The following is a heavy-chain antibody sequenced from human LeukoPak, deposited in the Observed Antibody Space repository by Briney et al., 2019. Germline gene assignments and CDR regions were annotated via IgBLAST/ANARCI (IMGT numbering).Heavy chain of an antibody. V-gene: IGHV1-2*02. J-gene: IGHJ4*02. CDR1: GYTFTGYY. CDR2: INPNSGGT. Sequence: ASVKVSCKASGYTFTGYYMHWVRQAPGQGLEWMGWINPNSGGTNYAQKFQGRVTVTRDTSISTAYMELSRLRSDDTAVYYCARGHSSSWYPPENYFDYWGQGTLVTVSS. D-gene: IGHD6-13*01. CDR3: ARGHSSSWYPPENYFDY.